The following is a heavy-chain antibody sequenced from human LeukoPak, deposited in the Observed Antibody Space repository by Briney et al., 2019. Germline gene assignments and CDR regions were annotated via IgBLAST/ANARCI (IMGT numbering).Heavy chain of an antibody. D-gene: IGHD6-6*01. Sequence: GASVKVSCKASGYTFTSYDINWVRQATGQGLEWMGWMNPNSGNTGYAQKFQGRVTMTRNTSISTAYMGLSSLRSEDTAVYYCARSSSSNYYYGMDVWGQGTTVTVSS. CDR2: MNPNSGNT. CDR1: GYTFTSYD. J-gene: IGHJ6*02. V-gene: IGHV1-8*01. CDR3: ARSSSSNYYYGMDV.